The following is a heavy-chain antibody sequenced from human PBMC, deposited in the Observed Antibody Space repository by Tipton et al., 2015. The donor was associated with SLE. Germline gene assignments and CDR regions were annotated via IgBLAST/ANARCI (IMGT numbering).Heavy chain of an antibody. D-gene: IGHD2-15*01. Sequence: TLSLTCTVSGAFITRGDHHWTWIRQPAGRGLEWIGRGFAGGLTDYNPSLSSRVTMSVDTSKKQFSLRLSSVTAADTAVYFCARARQYLVGDYWGQGTLVTVPS. CDR3: ARARQYLVGDY. J-gene: IGHJ4*02. CDR2: GFAGGLT. V-gene: IGHV4-61*02. CDR1: GAFITRGDHH.